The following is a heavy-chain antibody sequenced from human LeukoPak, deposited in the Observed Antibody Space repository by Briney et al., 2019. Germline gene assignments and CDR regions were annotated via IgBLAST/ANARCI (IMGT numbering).Heavy chain of an antibody. CDR2: IWYDGSNK. V-gene: IGHV3-33*06. CDR1: GFTFTRYG. Sequence: PGRSLRLSCAASGFTFTRYGMHWVRQAPGKGLDWVALIWYDGSNKFYADSVKGRFTISRDNSKNTLYLQMNSLRAEDTAVYCCAKDRVNYYDSSGYYYYFDYWGQGTLVTVSS. D-gene: IGHD3-22*01. CDR3: AKDRVNYYDSSGYYYYFDY. J-gene: IGHJ4*02.